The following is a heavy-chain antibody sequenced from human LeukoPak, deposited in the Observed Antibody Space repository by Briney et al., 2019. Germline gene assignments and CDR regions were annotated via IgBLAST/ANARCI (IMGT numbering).Heavy chain of an antibody. CDR1: GGSISSGGYY. CDR3: ARELGSSRDY. J-gene: IGHJ4*02. V-gene: IGHV4-30-2*01. CDR2: IYHSGST. D-gene: IGHD6-6*01. Sequence: SETLSLTCTVSGGSISSGGYYWSWIRQPPGKGLEWIGYIYHSGSTYYNPSLKSRVTISVDRSKNQFSLKLSSVTAADTAVYYCARELGSSRDYWGQGTLLTVSS.